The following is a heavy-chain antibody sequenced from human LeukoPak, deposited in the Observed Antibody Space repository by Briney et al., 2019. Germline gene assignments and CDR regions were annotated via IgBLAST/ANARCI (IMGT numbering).Heavy chain of an antibody. V-gene: IGHV4-39*07. CDR3: ATHRSGEGHYYFDY. D-gene: IGHD2-15*01. J-gene: IGHJ4*02. CDR1: GGSVSSGSYY. Sequence: SETLSLTCTVSGGSVSSGSYYWSWIRQPPGKGLEWIGEINHSGSTNYNPSLKSRVTISVDTSKNQFSLKLSSVTAADTAVYYCATHRSGEGHYYFDYWGQGTLVTVSS. CDR2: INHSGST.